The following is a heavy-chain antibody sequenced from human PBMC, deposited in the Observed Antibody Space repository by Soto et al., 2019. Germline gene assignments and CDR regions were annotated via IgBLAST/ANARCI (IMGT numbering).Heavy chain of an antibody. CDR1: GGTFGSYA. CDR2: IIPIFSTP. CDR3: ARPIQYYFDTSAQSAWFDP. V-gene: IGHV1-69*12. J-gene: IGHJ5*02. D-gene: IGHD3-22*01. Sequence: QVQLVQSGAEVKKPGSSVKVSCKTSGGTFGSYAISWVRQAPGQGLEWMGGIIPIFSTPNYAQKFQGRVTITADESTRTAYMELSSLRSEDTAVYYCARPIQYYFDTSAQSAWFDPWGQGTLVTVFS.